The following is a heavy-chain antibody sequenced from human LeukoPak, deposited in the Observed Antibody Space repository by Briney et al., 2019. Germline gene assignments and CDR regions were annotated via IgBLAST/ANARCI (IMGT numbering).Heavy chain of an antibody. CDR2: IYPGDSDT. V-gene: IGHV5-51*01. CDR1: GYTFTTHC. J-gene: IGHJ4*02. D-gene: IGHD3-10*01. CDR3: VLAGSGSYYFVY. Sequence: GESLKIFCKGSGYTFTTHCIGWVRQMPGKGLEWMGIIYPGDSDTRYSPSFQGQVTISADKSINTAYLQWSSLKASDTAMYYCVLAGSGSYYFVYWGQGILVTVSS.